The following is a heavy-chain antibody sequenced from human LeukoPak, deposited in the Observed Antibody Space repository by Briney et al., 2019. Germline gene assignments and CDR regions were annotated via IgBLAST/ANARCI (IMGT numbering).Heavy chain of an antibody. D-gene: IGHD3-10*01. CDR2: IYYSGST. CDR3: ARAPLWFGELSFDY. Sequence: PSETLSLTCTVSGGSISSYYWSWIRQPPGKGLEWIGYIYYSGSTNYNPSLKSRVTISVDTSKNQFSLKLSSVTAADTAVYYCARAPLWFGELSFDYWGRGILVTVSS. V-gene: IGHV4-59*01. J-gene: IGHJ4*02. CDR1: GGSISSYY.